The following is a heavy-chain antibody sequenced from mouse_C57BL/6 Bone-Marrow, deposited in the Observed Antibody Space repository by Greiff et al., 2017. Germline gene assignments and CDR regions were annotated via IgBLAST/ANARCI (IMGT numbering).Heavy chain of an antibody. CDR3: AVLLSY. V-gene: IGHV1-50*01. Sequence: QVQLQQPGAELVKPGASVKLSCKASGYTFTSYWMQWVKQRPGQGLEWIGEFDPSDSYTNYNQKFKGKATLTVDTSSSTAYMQLSSLTSEGSAVYYCAVLLSYWGQGTSVTVSS. CDR1: GYTFTSYW. D-gene: IGHD2-1*01. CDR2: FDPSDSYT. J-gene: IGHJ4*01.